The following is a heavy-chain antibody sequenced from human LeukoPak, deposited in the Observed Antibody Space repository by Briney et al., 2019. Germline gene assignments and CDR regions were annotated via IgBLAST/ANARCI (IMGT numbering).Heavy chain of an antibody. CDR2: INPNSGGT. V-gene: IGHV1-2*02. J-gene: IGHJ2*01. D-gene: IGHD2-21*01. CDR1: GYTFTGYY. Sequence: ASVKVSCKASGYTFTGYYMHWVRQAPGQGLEWMGWINPNSGGTNYAQKFQGRVTMTRDTSISTAYMELSRLRSDDTAVYSCARDRGDPYWYFDLWGRGTLVTVSS. CDR3: ARDRGDPYWYFDL.